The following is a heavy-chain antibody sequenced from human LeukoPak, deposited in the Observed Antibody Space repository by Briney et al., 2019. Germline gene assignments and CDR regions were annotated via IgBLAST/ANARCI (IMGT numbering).Heavy chain of an antibody. Sequence: GGSLRPSCAASGFTFSKYWMLWVRQAPGKGLENVSRINTDGTVTTYADSVKGRFTVSRDNADNTMFLQMNSVRDEDTAVYYCATKQWLAPPPDSWGQGTPVTVSS. CDR2: INTDGTVT. CDR3: ATKQWLAPPPDS. D-gene: IGHD6-19*01. CDR1: GFTFSKYW. V-gene: IGHV3-74*01. J-gene: IGHJ4*02.